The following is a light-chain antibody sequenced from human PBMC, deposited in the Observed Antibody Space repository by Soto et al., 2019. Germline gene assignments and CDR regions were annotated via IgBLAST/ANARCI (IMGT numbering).Light chain of an antibody. V-gene: IGLV2-14*01. CDR3: GSYTSTSTLGV. J-gene: IGLJ3*02. Sequence: QSALTQPASVSGSPGQSITIPCTGTGSDIGGYNYVSWYQLHPGKAPKLIIYEVSNRPSGVSNRFSSSKSGNTASLTISGLQAEDEADYYCGSYTSTSTLGVFGGGTKLTVL. CDR1: GSDIGGYNY. CDR2: EVS.